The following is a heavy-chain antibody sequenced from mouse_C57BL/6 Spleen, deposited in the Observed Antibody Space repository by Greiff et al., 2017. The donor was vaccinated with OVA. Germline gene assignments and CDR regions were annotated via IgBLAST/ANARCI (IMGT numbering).Heavy chain of an antibody. Sequence: QVQLQQPGAELVRPGSSVKLSCKASGYTFTSYWMHWVKQRPIQGLEWIGNIDPSDSETHYNQKFKDKATLTVDKSSSTAYMQLSSLTSEDSAVDYCATTVEYAMDYWGQGTSVTVSS. D-gene: IGHD2-12*01. CDR1: GYTFTSYW. CDR2: IDPSDSET. V-gene: IGHV1-52*01. J-gene: IGHJ4*01. CDR3: ATTVEYAMDY.